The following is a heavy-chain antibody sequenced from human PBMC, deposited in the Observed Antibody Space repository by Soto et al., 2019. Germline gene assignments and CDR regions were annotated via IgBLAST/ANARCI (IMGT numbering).Heavy chain of an antibody. CDR1: GDSVSSKSAA. J-gene: IGHJ5*02. Sequence: SQTLSLTCAISGDSVSSKSAAWNWIRQSPSRGLEWLGRTYYRSKWSTDYAISVKSRITINPDTSNNHFSLQLKSVTPEDTAVYYCTRALSGSYDHWGQGTLGTVS. D-gene: IGHD1-26*01. CDR2: TYYRSKWST. CDR3: TRALSGSYDH. V-gene: IGHV6-1*01.